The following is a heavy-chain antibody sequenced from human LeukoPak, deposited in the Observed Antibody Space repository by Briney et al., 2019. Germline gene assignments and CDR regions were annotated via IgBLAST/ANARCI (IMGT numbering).Heavy chain of an antibody. CDR1: GFTFSNYW. J-gene: IGHJ6*02. CDR2: IKQDGSEK. D-gene: IGHD1-14*01. V-gene: IGHV3-7*01. Sequence: GGALRLSCAASGFTFSNYWMSWVRPAPGKGLEWVANIKQDGSEKYYVDSVKGRFTISRDNAKNSLYLQMNSLRAEDTAVYYCASGSETDYYYYGMDVWGQGTTVTVSS. CDR3: ASGSETDYYYYGMDV.